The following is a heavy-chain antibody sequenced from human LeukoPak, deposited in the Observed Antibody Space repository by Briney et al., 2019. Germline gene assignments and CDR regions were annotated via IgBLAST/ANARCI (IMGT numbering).Heavy chain of an antibody. CDR2: INPNSGGT. Sequence: GASVKVSCKASGYTFTGYYMHWVRQAPGQGLEWMGWINPNSGGTNYAQKFQGRVTMTRDTSISTAYMELSRLRSDDTAVYNCARALWFGIHLPFDYWGQGTLVTVSS. CDR1: GYTFTGYY. CDR3: ARALWFGIHLPFDY. D-gene: IGHD3-10*01. V-gene: IGHV1-2*02. J-gene: IGHJ4*02.